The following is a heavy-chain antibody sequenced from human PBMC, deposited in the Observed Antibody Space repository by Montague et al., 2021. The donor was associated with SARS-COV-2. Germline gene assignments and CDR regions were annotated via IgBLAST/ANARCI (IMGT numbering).Heavy chain of an antibody. CDR2: VLYNKGT. CDR1: GVSVTDYY. CDR3: VRHPHYDGLNGPPDF. D-gene: IGHD3-9*01. J-gene: IGHJ4*02. V-gene: IGHV4-59*08. Sequence: SETLYLTCTVSGVSVTDYYWSWIRQPPGKGLEWVGDVLYNKGTNFNPSLKSRVAISVDTSKNQFSLRLTSVTAADTAFSYFVRHPHYDGLNGPPDFWDQGTLVTVSS.